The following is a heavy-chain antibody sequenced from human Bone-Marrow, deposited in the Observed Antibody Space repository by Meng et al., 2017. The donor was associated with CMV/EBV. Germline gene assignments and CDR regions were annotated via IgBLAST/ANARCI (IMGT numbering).Heavy chain of an antibody. Sequence: GGSLRLSCAASGFTLSSYEMNWVRQAPGKGLEWIAYIGDSGRTLYYADSVKGRFTISSDNAENSLYLQMKSLRVEDTAVYYCARDPRRVPKNSTGYWGQGTLVTVSS. CDR2: IGDSGRTL. CDR1: GFTLSSYE. CDR3: ARDPRRVPKNSTGY. D-gene: IGHD4-11*01. V-gene: IGHV3-48*03. J-gene: IGHJ4*02.